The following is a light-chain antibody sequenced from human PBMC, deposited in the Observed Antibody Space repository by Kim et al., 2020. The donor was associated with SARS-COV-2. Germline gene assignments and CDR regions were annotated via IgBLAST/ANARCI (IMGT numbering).Light chain of an antibody. V-gene: IGLV3-9*01. J-gene: IGLJ3*02. CDR2: RDS. CDR1: NIGGKH. Sequence: VALGQTASITCGGDNIGGKHVHWYQQKAGQAPVLVIYRDSSRPAEIPERFSGSNSGNTATLTVSRAQAGDEADYYCQVWDNNTWVFGAGTKLTVL. CDR3: QVWDNNTWV.